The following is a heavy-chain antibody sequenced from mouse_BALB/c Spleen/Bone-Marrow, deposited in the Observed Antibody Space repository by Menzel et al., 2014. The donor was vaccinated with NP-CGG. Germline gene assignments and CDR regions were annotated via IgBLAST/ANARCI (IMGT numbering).Heavy chain of an antibody. D-gene: IGHD2-2*01. Sequence: VQLQQSGPGLVAPSQRLSIPCTVSGFSLTGYGVNWVRQPPGKGLEWLGMIWGDGSTDYNSALKSRLSISKDNSKSQVFLKMNSLQTDDTARYYCARDGGYGWFAYWGQGTLVTVSA. J-gene: IGHJ3*01. CDR3: ARDGGYGWFAY. CDR1: GFSLTGYG. V-gene: IGHV2-6-7*01. CDR2: IWGDGST.